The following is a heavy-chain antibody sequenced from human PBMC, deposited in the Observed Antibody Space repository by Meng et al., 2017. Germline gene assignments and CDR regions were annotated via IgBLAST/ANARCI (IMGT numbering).Heavy chain of an antibody. Sequence: QGQLVRSGAEVKTPGASVKVSCKPSGYNFPDYYIRWVRQAPGQGLEWMGRIDPKNGDTHYAQKFQGRVTMTGDTSISTAYMDLSGLRSDDTAVYYCARDEDISAAGKLFGDYWGQGTLVTGSS. CDR3: ARDEDISAAGKLFGDY. CDR1: GYNFPDYY. CDR2: IDPKNGDT. J-gene: IGHJ4*02. D-gene: IGHD6-13*01. V-gene: IGHV1-2*06.